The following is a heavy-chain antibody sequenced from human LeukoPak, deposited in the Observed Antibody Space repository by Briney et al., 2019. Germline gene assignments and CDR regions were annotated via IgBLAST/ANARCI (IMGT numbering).Heavy chain of an antibody. CDR2: ISDTGNT. J-gene: IGHJ4*02. CDR1: GFTLSSYA. D-gene: IGHD2-15*01. V-gene: IGHV3-23*01. CDR3: AKAPVTTCRGAFCYPFDY. Sequence: GGSLRLSCAASGFTLSSYAMSWVRQAPGKGLEWVSAISDTGNTYHADPVKGRFTISRDSSKNTLFLQMNRLRPEDAAVYYCAKAPVTTCRGAFCYPFDYWGLGTLVTVSS.